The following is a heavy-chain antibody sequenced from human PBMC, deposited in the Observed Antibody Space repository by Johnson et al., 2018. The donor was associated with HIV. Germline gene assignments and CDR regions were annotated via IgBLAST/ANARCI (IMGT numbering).Heavy chain of an antibody. CDR3: VRGGATSYDAFDI. V-gene: IGHV3-33*01. Sequence: QVQLVESGGGVVQLGRSLRLSCAASGFTFSTYGMHWVRQAPGKGLEWVAVMWYDGSNKYYADSVKGRFTISRDNSKNTLYLQMNSLRVGDTAVYYCVRGGATSYDAFDIWGQGTMVTVSS. CDR1: GFTFSTYG. D-gene: IGHD1-26*01. CDR2: MWYDGSNK. J-gene: IGHJ3*02.